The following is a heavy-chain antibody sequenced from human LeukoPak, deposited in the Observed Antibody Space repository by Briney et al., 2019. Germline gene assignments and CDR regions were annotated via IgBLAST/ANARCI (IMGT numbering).Heavy chain of an antibody. V-gene: IGHV3-7*01. CDR2: IKQDGCEK. D-gene: IGHD3-22*01. CDR1: GFTFSSYW. J-gene: IGHJ3*02. Sequence: GGSLRLSCAASGFTFSSYWMSWVRQAPGKGLEWVANIKQDGCEKYYVDSVKGRFTISRDNAKNSLYLQMNSLRAEDTAVYYCARERVYYYDSSGYLEAAFDIWGQGTMVTVSS. CDR3: ARERVYYYDSSGYLEAAFDI.